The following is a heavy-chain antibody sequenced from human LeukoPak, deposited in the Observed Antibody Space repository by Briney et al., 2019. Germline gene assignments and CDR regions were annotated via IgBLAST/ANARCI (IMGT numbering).Heavy chain of an antibody. D-gene: IGHD2-21*02. Sequence: GGSLRLSCAASGFTFSDYYMSWIRQAPGKGLEWVSYISSSGSTIYYADSVKGRFTISRDNAKNSLYLQMNSLRAEDTAVYYCARVVTTDRYWYFDLWGRGTLVTVSS. CDR1: GFTFSDYY. CDR2: ISSSGSTI. V-gene: IGHV3-11*01. CDR3: ARVVTTDRYWYFDL. J-gene: IGHJ2*01.